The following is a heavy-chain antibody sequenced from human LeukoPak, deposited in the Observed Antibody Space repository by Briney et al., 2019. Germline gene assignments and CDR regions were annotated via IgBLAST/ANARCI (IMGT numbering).Heavy chain of an antibody. CDR3: ARTNGYCSGGSCYPQLEY. V-gene: IGHV1-69*13. D-gene: IGHD2-15*01. CDR1: GYTFTSYG. CDR2: IIPLFGTA. Sequence: ASVKVSCMASGYTFTSYGISWVRQAPGQGLEWMGGIIPLFGTAHYAQKFQGRVTITADESTSTAYMELSSLRSEDTAVYYCARTNGYCSGGSCYPQLEYWGQGTLVTVSS. J-gene: IGHJ4*02.